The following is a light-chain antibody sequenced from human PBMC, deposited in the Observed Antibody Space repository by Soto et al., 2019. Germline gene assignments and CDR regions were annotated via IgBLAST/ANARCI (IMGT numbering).Light chain of an antibody. J-gene: IGKJ1*01. CDR2: GAS. CDR1: QSVSSSY. CDR3: QQYGSSPKT. Sequence: EIVLTQSPGTLSLSPGERATLSCRASQSVSSSYLAWYQQKPGQAPRLLIYGASSRATGIPDRFSGSESGTDFTLTISRLEPEDFAVYYCQQYGSSPKTFGQGTNVEI. V-gene: IGKV3-20*01.